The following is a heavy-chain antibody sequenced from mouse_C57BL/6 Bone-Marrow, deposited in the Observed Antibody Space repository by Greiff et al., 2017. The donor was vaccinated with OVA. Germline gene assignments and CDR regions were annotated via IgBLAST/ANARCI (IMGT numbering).Heavy chain of an antibody. D-gene: IGHD2-2*01. J-gene: IGHJ4*01. Sequence: QVQLQQPGAELVKPGASVKMSCKASGYTFTSYWITWVKQRPGQGLEWIGDIYPGSGSTNYNEKFKSKATLTVDTSSSTAYMQLSSLTSEDSAVYYGARHYGCDDAMDYWGQGTSVTVSS. CDR2: IYPGSGST. CDR3: ARHYGCDDAMDY. V-gene: IGHV1-55*01. CDR1: GYTFTSYW.